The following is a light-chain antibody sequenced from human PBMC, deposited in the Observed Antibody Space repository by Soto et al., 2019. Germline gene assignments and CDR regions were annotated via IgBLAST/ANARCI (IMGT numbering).Light chain of an antibody. CDR3: AAWDDRLNGRGYV. Sequence: QSVLTQPPSVSEAPRQRVTISCSGSSSNIGNNAVNWYQQLPGKAPKLLIYYDDLLPSGVSDRFSGSKSGTSASLAISGLQYEDEADYYCAAWDDRLNGRGYVFGTGTKVTVL. V-gene: IGLV1-36*01. CDR1: SSNIGNNA. CDR2: YDD. J-gene: IGLJ1*01.